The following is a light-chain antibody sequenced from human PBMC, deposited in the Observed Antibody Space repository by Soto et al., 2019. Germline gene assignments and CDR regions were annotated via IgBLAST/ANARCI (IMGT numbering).Light chain of an antibody. J-gene: IGKJ3*01. V-gene: IGKV1-12*01. Sequence: DIQMTQSPSSVSASVGDRVTITCRASQDISDWLAWYQQKPGKAPRLLIFAASNLHTEVPSRFSGSGYGTDFTFTISSLQPEDVATYYCQKCDYLPIFGPGTTVDFK. CDR2: AAS. CDR3: QKCDYLPI. CDR1: QDISDW.